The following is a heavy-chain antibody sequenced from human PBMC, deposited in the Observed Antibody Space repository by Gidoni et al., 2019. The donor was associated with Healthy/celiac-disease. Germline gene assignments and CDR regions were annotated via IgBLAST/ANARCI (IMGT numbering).Heavy chain of an antibody. J-gene: IGHJ6*04. Sequence: QVQLQQWGAGLLKPSETLSLTCAVYGGSFCGYYWSWIRQPPGKGLEWIGEINHSGSTNYNPSLKSRVTISVDTSNNQFSLKLSSVTAADTAVYYCARVSYCSSTSCQSAVDVWGKGTTVTVSS. D-gene: IGHD2-2*01. CDR2: INHSGST. CDR3: ARVSYCSSTSCQSAVDV. CDR1: GGSFCGYY. V-gene: IGHV4-34*01.